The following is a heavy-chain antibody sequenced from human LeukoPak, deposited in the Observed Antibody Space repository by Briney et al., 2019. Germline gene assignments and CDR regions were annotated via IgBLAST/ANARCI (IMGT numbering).Heavy chain of an antibody. CDR3: AKGGPTVLDAFDM. Sequence: GGSLRLSCAASGFTFSSFAMNCVRQAPGKGLEWVSTITSTGSSTDYPDSVKGRFTMSRDNSKNTMWLQMNSLRADDTAIYYCAKGGPTVLDAFDMWGQGTMVTVSS. CDR1: GFTFSSFA. CDR2: ITSTGSST. V-gene: IGHV3-23*01. D-gene: IGHD4-17*01. J-gene: IGHJ3*02.